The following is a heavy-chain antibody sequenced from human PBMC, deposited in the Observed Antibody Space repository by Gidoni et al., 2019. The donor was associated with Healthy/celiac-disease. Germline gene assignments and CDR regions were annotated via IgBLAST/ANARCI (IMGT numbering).Heavy chain of an antibody. J-gene: IGHJ4*02. CDR1: GYTFTGYY. CDR2: INPNSGGT. CDR3: AREGRRDGYTPLDY. D-gene: IGHD5-12*01. Sequence: QVQLVQSGAEVKKPGASVKVSCKASGYTFTGYYMHWVRQAPGQGLEWMGWINPNSGGTTYAQKFQGWVTMTRDTSISTAYMELSRLRSDDTAVYYCAREGRRDGYTPLDYWGQGTLVTVSS. V-gene: IGHV1-2*04.